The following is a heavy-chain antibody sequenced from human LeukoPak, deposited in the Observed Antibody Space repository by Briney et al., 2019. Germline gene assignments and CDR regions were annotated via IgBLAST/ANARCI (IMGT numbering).Heavy chain of an antibody. V-gene: IGHV1-69*13. CDR2: IIPIFGTA. CDR1: GGTFSSYA. Sequence: ASVKVSCKASGGTFSSYAVSWVRQAPGQGLEWMGGIIPIFGTANYAQKFQGRVTITADESTSTAYMELSSLRSEDTAVYYCARGPVVGAFDYWGQGTLVTVSS. D-gene: IGHD1-26*01. CDR3: ARGPVVGAFDY. J-gene: IGHJ4*02.